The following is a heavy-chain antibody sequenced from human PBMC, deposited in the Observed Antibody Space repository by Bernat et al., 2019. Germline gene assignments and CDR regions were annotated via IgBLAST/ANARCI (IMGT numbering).Heavy chain of an antibody. D-gene: IGHD2-15*01. CDR1: CFTFSSYS. CDR3: ARDIEDSVVVVAATGFDY. CDR2: ISSSSSYM. Sequence: EVQLVESGGGLVKPGRSLRLSRAASCFTFSSYSMNWVRQAPGKGLAWVSSISSSSSYMYYAYSGKGRFTLSRDNAKNSLYLQMNRLRAEDTSVYYCARDIEDSVVVVAATGFDYWGQGTLVTVSS. J-gene: IGHJ4*02. V-gene: IGHV3-21*01.